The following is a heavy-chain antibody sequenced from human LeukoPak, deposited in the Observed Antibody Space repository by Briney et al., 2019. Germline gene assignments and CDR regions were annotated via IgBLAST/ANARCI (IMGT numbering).Heavy chain of an antibody. Sequence: RSGGSLRLSCAASGFTFSSYAMSWVRQAPGKGLEWVAVISYDGSNKYYADSVKGRFTISRDNSKNTLYLQMNSLRAEDTAVYYCAAPHYDSSGYYLDYWGQGTLVTVSS. J-gene: IGHJ4*02. CDR2: ISYDGSNK. D-gene: IGHD3-22*01. CDR3: AAPHYDSSGYYLDY. V-gene: IGHV3-30*03. CDR1: GFTFSSYA.